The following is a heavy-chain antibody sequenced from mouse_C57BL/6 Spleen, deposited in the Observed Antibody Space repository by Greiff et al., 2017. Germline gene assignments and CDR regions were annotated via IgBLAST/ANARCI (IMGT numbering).Heavy chain of an antibody. D-gene: IGHD3-2*02. V-gene: IGHV1-15*01. Sequence: VQLVESGAELVRPGASVTLSCKASGYTFTDYEMHWVKQTPVHGLEWIGAIDPATGGTAYNQKFKGKAILTADKSSSTAYMELRSLTSEDSAVYYCTREDSSGYSAWFAYWGQGTLVTVSA. CDR2: IDPATGGT. CDR3: TREDSSGYSAWFAY. J-gene: IGHJ3*01. CDR1: GYTFTDYE.